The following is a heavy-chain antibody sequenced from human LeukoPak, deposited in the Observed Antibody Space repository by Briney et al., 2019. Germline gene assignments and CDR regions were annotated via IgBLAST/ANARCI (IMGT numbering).Heavy chain of an antibody. CDR3: ARVSSGWYPDY. J-gene: IGHJ4*02. V-gene: IGHV1-69*06. D-gene: IGHD6-19*01. CDR2: IIPIFGTA. CDR1: GGTFSSYA. Sequence: ASVKVSCKAPGGTFSSYAISWVRQAPGQGLEWMGGIIPIFGTANYAQKFQGRVTITADKSTSTAYMELSSLRSEDTAVYYCARVSSGWYPDYWGQGTLVTVSS.